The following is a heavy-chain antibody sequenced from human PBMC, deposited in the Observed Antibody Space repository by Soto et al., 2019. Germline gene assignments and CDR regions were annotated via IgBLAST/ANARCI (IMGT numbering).Heavy chain of an antibody. J-gene: IGHJ6*02. Sequence: SVKVSCKASGGTFSGYAISWVRQAPGQGLEWMGGIIPIFGTANYAQKFQGRVTITADESTSTAYMELSSLRSEDTAVYYCARHVPAAGYYYGMDVWGQGTTVTVSS. D-gene: IGHD2-2*01. V-gene: IGHV1-69*13. CDR1: GGTFSGYA. CDR2: IIPIFGTA. CDR3: ARHVPAAGYYYGMDV.